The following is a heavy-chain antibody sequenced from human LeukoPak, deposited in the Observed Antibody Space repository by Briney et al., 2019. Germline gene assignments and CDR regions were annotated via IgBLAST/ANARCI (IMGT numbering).Heavy chain of an antibody. CDR3: ARSAFFYGSGRGWFDT. J-gene: IGHJ5*02. Sequence: SQTQSLTCSVSGGSTTTGPHFWGWLRQPPGEALEWIGSVYESGTTYYSPSLKSRVTLSIDESKSQLSLRLTSVTAADTAMYFCARSAFFYGSGRGWFDTWGPGTLVSVSS. CDR2: VYESGTT. V-gene: IGHV4-39*01. D-gene: IGHD3-10*01. CDR1: GGSTTTGPHF.